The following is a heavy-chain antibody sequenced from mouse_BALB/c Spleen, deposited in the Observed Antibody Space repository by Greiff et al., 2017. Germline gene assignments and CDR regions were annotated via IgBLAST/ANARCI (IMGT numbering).Heavy chain of an antibody. D-gene: IGHD2-4*01. CDR1: GFTFSDYY. CDR2: ISDGGSYT. CDR3: ARGRDYPWFAY. J-gene: IGHJ3*01. Sequence: EVQGVESGGGLVKPGGSLKLSCAASGFTFSDYYMYWVRQTPEKRLEWVATISDGGSYTYYPDSVKGRFTISRDNAKNNLYLQMSSLKSEDTAMYYCARGRDYPWFAYWGQGTLVTVSA. V-gene: IGHV5-4*02.